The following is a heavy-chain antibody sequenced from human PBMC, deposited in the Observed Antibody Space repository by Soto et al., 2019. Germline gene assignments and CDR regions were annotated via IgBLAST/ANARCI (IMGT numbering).Heavy chain of an antibody. D-gene: IGHD6-6*01. Sequence: SVQVSCKASGGTFSSYAISWVRQAPGQGLEWMGGIIPIFGTANYAQKFQGRVTITADESTSTAYMELSSLRSEDTAVYYCAREDSSSELENNWFDPWGQRTLVTVSS. CDR1: GGTFSSYA. V-gene: IGHV1-69*13. CDR3: AREDSSSELENNWFDP. J-gene: IGHJ5*02. CDR2: IIPIFGTA.